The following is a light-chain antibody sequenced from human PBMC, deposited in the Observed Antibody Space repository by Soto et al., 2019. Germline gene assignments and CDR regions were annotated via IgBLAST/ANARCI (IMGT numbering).Light chain of an antibody. CDR3: QLGVT. CDR2: GAS. J-gene: IGKJ4*01. Sequence: EIVLTQSPGTLSLSPGERATLSCRASQSVSSSYLAWYQQKPGQAPRLLIYGASSRATGIPDRFSGSGSGTAFTLTISRLEPEDFAVYYCQLGVTFGGGTKVEIK. CDR1: QSVSSSY. V-gene: IGKV3-20*01.